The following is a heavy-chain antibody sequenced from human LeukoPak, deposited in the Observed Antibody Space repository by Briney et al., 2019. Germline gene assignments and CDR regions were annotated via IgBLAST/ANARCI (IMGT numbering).Heavy chain of an antibody. V-gene: IGHV3-33*01. D-gene: IGHD6-19*01. J-gene: IGHJ4*02. CDR3: ARAVAGTPIDY. CDR1: GFTFSSYG. Sequence: AGRSLRLSCAASGFTFSSYGMHWVRQAPGKGLEWVAVIWYDGSNKYYADSVKGRFTISRDNAQNSLYLQMNSLRAEDTAVYYCARAVAGTPIDYWGQGTLVTVSS. CDR2: IWYDGSNK.